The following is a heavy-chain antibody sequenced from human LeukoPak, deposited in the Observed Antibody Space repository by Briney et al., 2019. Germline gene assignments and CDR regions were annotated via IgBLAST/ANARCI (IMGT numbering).Heavy chain of an antibody. CDR2: ISRSGDRM. Sequence: HGGSLRLSCAASGFTFEGYVMHWVRQAPGKGLEWVSCISRSGDRMGYADAVKGRFTISRDNAKKSLFLQMNSLRVEDTALYYCARDLGGSATTVWGQGTLVTVSS. J-gene: IGHJ4*02. V-gene: IGHV3-9*01. CDR1: GFTFEGYV. CDR3: ARDLGGSATTV. D-gene: IGHD2-2*01.